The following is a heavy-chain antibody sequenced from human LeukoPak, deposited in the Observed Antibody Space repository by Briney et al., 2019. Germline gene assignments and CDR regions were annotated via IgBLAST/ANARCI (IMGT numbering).Heavy chain of an antibody. D-gene: IGHD3-10*02. J-gene: IGHJ6*04. CDR3: AELGITMIGGV. CDR1: GGSISSSSYY. CDR2: IYYSGST. V-gene: IGHV4-39*07. Sequence: SETLSLTCTVSGGSISSSSYYWGWIRQPPGKGLEWIGSIYYSGSTYYNPSLKSRVTISVDTSKNQFSLKLSSVTAADTAVYYCAELGITMIGGVWGKGTTVTISS.